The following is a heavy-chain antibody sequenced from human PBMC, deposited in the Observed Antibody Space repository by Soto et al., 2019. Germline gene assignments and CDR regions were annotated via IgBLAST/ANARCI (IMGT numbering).Heavy chain of an antibody. CDR1: GFTFTSYA. Sequence: GGSLRLSCAASGFTFTSYAMHWVRQAPGKGLEWVAVSSNDGRDGNYADSAKGRFTISRDNSKNTVYLQMSSLRPEDTAVYYCAKDRKEEVRLGYRYMDVWGMGTTVTVSS. J-gene: IGHJ6*03. D-gene: IGHD5-12*01. V-gene: IGHV3-30*18. CDR3: AKDRKEEVRLGYRYMDV. CDR2: SSNDGRDG.